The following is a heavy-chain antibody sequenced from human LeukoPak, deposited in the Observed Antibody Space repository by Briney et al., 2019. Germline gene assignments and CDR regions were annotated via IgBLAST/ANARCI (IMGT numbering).Heavy chain of an antibody. Sequence: PSETLSLTCAVYGGSFSGYYWSWIRQPPGKGLEWIGEINHSGSTNYNPSLKSRVTISVDTSKNQFSLKLSSVTAADTAVYYCARGPNQVAGVVGHNYYFDYWGQGTLVTVSS. CDR1: GGSFSGYY. CDR2: INHSGST. D-gene: IGHD6-19*01. V-gene: IGHV4-34*01. J-gene: IGHJ4*02. CDR3: ARGPNQVAGVVGHNYYFDY.